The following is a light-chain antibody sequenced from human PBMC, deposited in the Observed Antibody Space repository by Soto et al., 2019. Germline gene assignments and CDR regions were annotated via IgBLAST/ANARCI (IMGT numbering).Light chain of an antibody. J-gene: IGKJ1*01. V-gene: IGKV1-5*01. Sequence: DIRMTQSPSTLSASVGDSVTITCRASQNIGTWLAWYQQKPGKAPDLLIYDASTLESGVPSRFTGSGSGTELTLTISSLQPGYFATYYCQQCGDSWSFGQGTKVEIK. CDR3: QQCGDSWS. CDR2: DAS. CDR1: QNIGTW.